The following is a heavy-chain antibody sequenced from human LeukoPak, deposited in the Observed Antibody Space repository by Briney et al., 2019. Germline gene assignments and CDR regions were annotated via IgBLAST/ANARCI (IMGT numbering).Heavy chain of an antibody. CDR2: ISYDGRNK. D-gene: IGHD2-15*01. Sequence: PGGSLRLSCAASGFTFNNHDMHWVRQAPGKGLEWVAGISYDGRNKYYADSVKGRFTTSRDNSKNTLNLQMNSLRTEDTAVYYCAKPRDIDSWAFDVWGQGTMVTVSS. CDR1: GFTFNNHD. V-gene: IGHV3-30*18. CDR3: AKPRDIDSWAFDV. J-gene: IGHJ3*01.